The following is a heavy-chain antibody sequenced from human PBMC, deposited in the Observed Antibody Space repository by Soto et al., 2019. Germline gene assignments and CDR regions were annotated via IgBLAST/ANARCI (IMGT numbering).Heavy chain of an antibody. J-gene: IGHJ4*02. CDR2: IYYSGST. CDR1: GGSISSGGYY. V-gene: IGHV4-31*03. CDR3: ARDPPWDRSGSSYHFDY. Sequence: SETLSLTCTVSGGSISSGGYYWSWIRQHPGKGLEWIGYIYYSGSTYYNPSLKSRVTISVDTSKNQFSLKLSSVTAADTAVYYCARDPPWDRSGSSYHFDYWGQGSLVTVSS. D-gene: IGHD3-10*01.